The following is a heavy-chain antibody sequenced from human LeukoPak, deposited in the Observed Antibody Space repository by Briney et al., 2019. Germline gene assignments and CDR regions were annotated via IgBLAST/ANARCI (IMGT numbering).Heavy chain of an antibody. CDR2: ISYDGSNK. CDR1: GFTFSSYA. J-gene: IGHJ6*02. D-gene: IGHD5-12*01. V-gene: IGHV3-30-3*01. CDR3: ARAPDHIGYYYYGMAV. Sequence: GGSLRLSCAASGFTFSSYAMHWVRQAPGKGLEWVAVISYDGSNKYYADSVKGRFTISRDNSKNTLYLQMNSLRAEDTAVYYCARAPDHIGYYYYGMAVWGQGPTVTVSS.